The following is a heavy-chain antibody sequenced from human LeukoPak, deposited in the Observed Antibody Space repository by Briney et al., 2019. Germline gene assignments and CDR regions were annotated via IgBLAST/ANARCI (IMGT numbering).Heavy chain of an antibody. CDR2: ISDSGST. CDR1: GDSISGYY. J-gene: IGHJ4*02. V-gene: IGHV4-59*08. D-gene: IGHD6-6*01. CDR3: ARQGGQLATFDY. Sequence: PSETLSLTCTVSGDSISGYYWSWIRQPPGRGLEWVGYISDSGSTNYNPSLKSRVTISVDTSKNQVSLNLSSVTAADTAVYYCARQGGQLATFDYWGQGTLVTVSS.